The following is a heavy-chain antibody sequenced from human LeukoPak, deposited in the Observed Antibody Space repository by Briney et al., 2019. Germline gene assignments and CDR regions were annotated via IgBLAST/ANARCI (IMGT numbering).Heavy chain of an antibody. CDR3: ARASLYYFWSGYYYYYYGMDV. CDR2: INSVGSSR. Sequence: PWGSLTLSCLFSRFTFRNYFMHWVRPPPGKGLVWVSRINSVGSSRSCAFSVKGRFTISRDNAKNTLYLQMNSLRAEDTAVYYCARASLYYFWSGYYYYYYGMDVWGQGTTVTVSS. V-gene: IGHV3-74*01. D-gene: IGHD3-3*01. CDR1: RFTFRNYF. J-gene: IGHJ6*02.